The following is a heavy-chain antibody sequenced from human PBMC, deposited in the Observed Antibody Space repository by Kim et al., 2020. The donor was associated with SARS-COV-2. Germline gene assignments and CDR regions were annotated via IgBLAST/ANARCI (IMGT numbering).Heavy chain of an antibody. J-gene: IGHJ6*02. CDR1: SGSISSSRSY. CDR2: IYYSGST. Sequence: SETLSLTCIVSSGSISSSRSYWGWIRQSPGKGLEWIGSIYYSGSTYYNPSLKSRVTISVDTSENAFSLKVASVTAADTAVYFCARRDCGGDCYSPFDYSYYDGVDVWGQGTPVTVSS. V-gene: IGHV4-39*01. D-gene: IGHD2-21*02. CDR3: ARRDCGGDCYSPFDYSYYDGVDV.